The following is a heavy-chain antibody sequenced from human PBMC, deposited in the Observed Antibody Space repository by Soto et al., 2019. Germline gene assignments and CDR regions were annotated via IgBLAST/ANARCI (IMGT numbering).Heavy chain of an antibody. CDR3: ARVRPLIGPYCSGGSCYLAAGRPFDY. J-gene: IGHJ4*02. V-gene: IGHV4-34*01. Sequence: QVQLQQWGAGLLKPSETLSLTCAVYGGSFSGYYWSWIRQPPGKGLEWIGEINHSGSTNYNPSLKSRVTISVDTSKNQFSLKLSSVTAADTAVYYCARVRPLIGPYCSGGSCYLAAGRPFDYWGQGTLVTVSS. CDR2: INHSGST. CDR1: GGSFSGYY. D-gene: IGHD2-15*01.